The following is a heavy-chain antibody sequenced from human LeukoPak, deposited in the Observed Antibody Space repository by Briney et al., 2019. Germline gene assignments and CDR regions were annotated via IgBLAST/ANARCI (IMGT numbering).Heavy chain of an antibody. CDR2: IYYSGST. CDR1: GGSIISSSYY. J-gene: IGHJ5*02. V-gene: IGHV4-39*01. D-gene: IGHD6-13*01. Sequence: SETLSLTCTVSGGSIISSSYYWGWIRQPPGKGLEWIGSIYYSGSTYYNPSLKSRVTISVDTSKNQFSLKLSSVTAADTAVYYCARLAEQLRPRNWFDPWGQGTLVTVSS. CDR3: ARLAEQLRPRNWFDP.